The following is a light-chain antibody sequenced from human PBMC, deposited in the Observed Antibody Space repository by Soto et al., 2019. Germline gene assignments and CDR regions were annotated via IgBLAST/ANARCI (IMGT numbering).Light chain of an antibody. J-gene: IGKJ5*01. Sequence: EIVLTQSPATLSLSPGERATLSCRASQSVSSYLAWYQQKPGQAPRLLISGASTRATGIPARFSGSGSGTDFTLTISRLQAEDFAVYYCQQDYNLPFTFGQGTRLEIK. CDR1: QSVSSY. CDR2: GAS. CDR3: QQDYNLPFT. V-gene: IGKV3D-7*01.